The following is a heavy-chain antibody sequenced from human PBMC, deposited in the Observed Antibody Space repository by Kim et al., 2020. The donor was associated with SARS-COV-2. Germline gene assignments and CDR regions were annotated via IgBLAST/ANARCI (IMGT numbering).Heavy chain of an antibody. CDR3: ARGTDYDSSGYYSFDY. V-gene: IGHV3-74*01. Sequence: GGSLRLSCAASGFTFSSYWMHWVRQAPGKGLVWVSRINSDGSSTSYADSVKGRFTISRDNAKNTLYLQMNSLRAEDTAVYYCARGTDYDSSGYYSFDYWGQGTLVTVSS. CDR1: GFTFSSYW. D-gene: IGHD3-22*01. CDR2: INSDGSST. J-gene: IGHJ4*02.